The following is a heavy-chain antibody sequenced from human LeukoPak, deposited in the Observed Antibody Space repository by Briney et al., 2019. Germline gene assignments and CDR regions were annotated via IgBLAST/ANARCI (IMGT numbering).Heavy chain of an antibody. D-gene: IGHD3-22*01. CDR3: ARDTQGAYDSDLDY. V-gene: IGHV3-7*01. J-gene: IGHJ4*02. CDR2: IKQDGSEK. CDR1: GFTFSSYW. Sequence: GGSLRLSCAASGFTFSSYWMSWVRQAPGKGLEWVANIKQDGSEKYYVDSVKGRFTISRDNAKNSLYLQMNSLRAEDTAVYYCARDTQGAYDSDLDYWGQGTLVTVSS.